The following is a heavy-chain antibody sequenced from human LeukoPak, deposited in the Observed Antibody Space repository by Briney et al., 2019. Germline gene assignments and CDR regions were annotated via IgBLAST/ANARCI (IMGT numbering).Heavy chain of an antibody. V-gene: IGHV3-23*01. Sequence: GGSLRLSCAASGFTFSSYAMSWVRQAPGKGLEWVSGISRNGSSTHDADSVKDRFTTSRDNSKNTLYLQMNSLRAEDTAVYYCAKETVVVVAATPEAFDIWGQGTMVTVSS. CDR2: ISRNGSST. J-gene: IGHJ3*02. CDR3: AKETVVVVAATPEAFDI. CDR1: GFTFSSYA. D-gene: IGHD2-15*01.